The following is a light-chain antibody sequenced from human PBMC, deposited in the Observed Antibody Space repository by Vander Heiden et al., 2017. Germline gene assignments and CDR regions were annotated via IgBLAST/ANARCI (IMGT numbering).Light chain of an antibody. CDR2: AAS. CDR3: QQSYSTPTT. J-gene: IGKJ5*01. Sequence: DIQMTQSPSSLSASVGDRVTITCRASQSISSYLNWYQQKPGKAPKLLIYAASSLQSGVPSRFRGSGSGTDFTLTISSLQPEDFATYYCQQSYSTPTTFGHGTRLEIK. V-gene: IGKV1-39*01. CDR1: QSISSY.